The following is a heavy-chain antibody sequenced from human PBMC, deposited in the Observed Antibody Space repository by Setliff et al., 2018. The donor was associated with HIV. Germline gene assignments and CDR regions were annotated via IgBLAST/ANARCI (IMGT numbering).Heavy chain of an antibody. D-gene: IGHD3-22*01. CDR3: ARARRDSYDRGRRNHYYIDV. J-gene: IGHJ6*03. CDR2: ISPYNGNT. Sequence: GASVKVSCKASGYTFTSYGINWVRQAPGQGLEWMGWISPYNGNTNYAQKLQGRVTMTTDTSTSIVYMELRSLRSDDTAVYYCARARRDSYDRGRRNHYYIDVWGKGTTVTVSS. V-gene: IGHV1-18*01. CDR1: GYTFTSYG.